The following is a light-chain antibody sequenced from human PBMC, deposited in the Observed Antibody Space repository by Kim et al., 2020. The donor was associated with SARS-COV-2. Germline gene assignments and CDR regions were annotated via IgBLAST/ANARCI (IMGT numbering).Light chain of an antibody. CDR1: QSLLHSDGETY. CDR3: MQCIHLPLT. J-gene: IGKJ4*01. CDR2: KVS. V-gene: IGKV2-29*02. Sequence: IVMTQTPLSLSVTPGQPASISCKSSQSLLHSDGETYLYWYLQKPGQSPQLLIYKVSSRFSGVPDRFSGSGSGTDFTLKIRRVDAEDVGVYYCMQCIHLPLTFGGGTKLEI.